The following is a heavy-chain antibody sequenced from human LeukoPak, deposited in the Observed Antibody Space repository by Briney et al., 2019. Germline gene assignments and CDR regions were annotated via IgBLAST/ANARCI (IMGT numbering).Heavy chain of an antibody. D-gene: IGHD2-15*01. Sequence: PSETLSLTCTVSGGSISSYYWSWIRRPAGKGLEWIGHIYSSGTTNYNPSLKSRVSMSVDTSKNQFSLRLSSVTAADTAVYYCARDGDYCDSSSCYSVWFDPWGQGTLVTVSS. V-gene: IGHV4-4*07. CDR1: GGSISSYY. CDR2: IYSSGTT. CDR3: ARDGDYCDSSSCYSVWFDP. J-gene: IGHJ5*02.